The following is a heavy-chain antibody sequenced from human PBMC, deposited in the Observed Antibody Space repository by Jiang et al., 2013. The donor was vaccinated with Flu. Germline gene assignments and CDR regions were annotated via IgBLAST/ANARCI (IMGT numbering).Heavy chain of an antibody. D-gene: IGHD6-19*01. V-gene: IGHV4-59*01. CDR2: IYYMGST. J-gene: IGHJ5*02. CDR1: GGSISSYY. Sequence: ETLSLTCTVSGGSISSYYWSWIRQPPGKGLEWIGYIYYMGSTNYNPSLKSRVTISVDTSKNQFSLKLSSVTAADTAVYYCAREVAVAAPGIWFDPWGQGTLVTVSS. CDR3: AREVAVAAPGIWFDP.